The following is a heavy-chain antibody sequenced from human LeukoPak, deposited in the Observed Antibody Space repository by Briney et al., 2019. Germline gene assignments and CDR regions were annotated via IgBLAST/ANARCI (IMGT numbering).Heavy chain of an antibody. CDR1: GGSISSYY. CDR3: AREGGYCSSTSCYGQFDY. CDR2: IYYSGST. J-gene: IGHJ4*02. Sequence: SETLSLTCTVSGGSISSYYWSWIRQPPGKGLEWIGYIYYSGSTNYNPSLKSRVTISVDTSENQFSLKLSSVTAADTAVYYCAREGGYCSSTSCYGQFDYWGQGTLVTVSS. D-gene: IGHD2-2*01. V-gene: IGHV4-59*01.